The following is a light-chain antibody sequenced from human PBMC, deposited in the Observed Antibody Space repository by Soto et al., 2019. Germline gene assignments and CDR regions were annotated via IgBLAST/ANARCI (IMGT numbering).Light chain of an antibody. V-gene: IGKV1-39*01. J-gene: IGKJ1*01. CDR2: AAS. CDR3: QQSYSIPLT. Sequence: GDRVTITCRASQSISSWLAWYQQKPGKAPNLLIYAASSLQSGVPSRFSGSGSGTDFTLTISSLQPEDFATYYCQQSYSIPLTFGQGTKVEIK. CDR1: QSISSW.